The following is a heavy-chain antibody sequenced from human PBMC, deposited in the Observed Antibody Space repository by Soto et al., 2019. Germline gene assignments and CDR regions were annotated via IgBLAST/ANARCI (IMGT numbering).Heavy chain of an antibody. V-gene: IGHV3-30*03. CDR1: GISFSNYG. CDR3: VMTTDAFDI. J-gene: IGHJ3*02. CDR2: ISYDGSIK. Sequence: PGGSLRLSCAASGISFSNYGMHWVRQAPGKGLEWVALISYDGSIKYYVDSVKGRFTISRDNSKSMVYLQMNSLRAEDTAVYYCVMTTDAFDIWGQGTMDTVSS. D-gene: IGHD3-16*01.